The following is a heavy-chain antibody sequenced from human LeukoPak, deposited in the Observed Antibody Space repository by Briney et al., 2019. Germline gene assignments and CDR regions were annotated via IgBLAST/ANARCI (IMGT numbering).Heavy chain of an antibody. CDR3: ARGGITMAPDY. D-gene: IGHD3-10*01. CDR1: GFTFSSYW. V-gene: IGHV3-74*01. CDR2: INSDGSST. Sequence: PGGSLRLSCAASGFTFSSYWMHWVRQAPGKGLVWVSRINSDGSSTSYADSVKGRFTISRDNAKNTLYPQMNSLRAEDTAVYYCARGGITMAPDYWGQGTLATASS. J-gene: IGHJ4*02.